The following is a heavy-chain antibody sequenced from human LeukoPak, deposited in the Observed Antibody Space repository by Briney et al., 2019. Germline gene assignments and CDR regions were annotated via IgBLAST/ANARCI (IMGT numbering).Heavy chain of an antibody. D-gene: IGHD1-7*01. CDR1: GFTFSSYA. Sequence: GGSLRLSCAASGFTFSSYAMSWVRQAPGKGLEWVSAISGSGSSTYYADSVKGRFTISSDNSKNTLYLQMNSLSAEDTAVYYCAKGRYNWNYPNYLDYWGQGTLVTVSS. V-gene: IGHV3-23*01. CDR3: AKGRYNWNYPNYLDY. CDR2: ISGSGSST. J-gene: IGHJ4*02.